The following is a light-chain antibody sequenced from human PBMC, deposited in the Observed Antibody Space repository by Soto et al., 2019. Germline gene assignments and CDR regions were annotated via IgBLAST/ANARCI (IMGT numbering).Light chain of an antibody. J-gene: IGKJ3*01. V-gene: IGKV1-39*01. CDR1: QPIDTS. CDR3: QQSYSSPFT. CDR2: AAS. Sequence: DIQMTQAPSSPSASVGDRVTITCRASQPIDTSLNWYQQNPGNAPRLLIYAASSLQSGVPLRFSGSGSGTDFTLTISSLQPEDFATYYCQQSYSSPFTFGPGTTVDIK.